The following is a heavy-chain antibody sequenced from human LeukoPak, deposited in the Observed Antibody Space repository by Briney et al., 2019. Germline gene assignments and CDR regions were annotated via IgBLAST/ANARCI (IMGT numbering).Heavy chain of an antibody. D-gene: IGHD3-16*01. Sequence: GGSLRLSCAASRFTFSAYGMHWVRQAPGKGPEWVAVIWYDGSNKYYADSVKGRFTISRDNSKNTLYLQMNRLRAEDTAVYYCARDWGEGFFSMAFDIWGQGTMVTVSS. CDR1: RFTFSAYG. CDR3: ARDWGEGFFSMAFDI. V-gene: IGHV3-33*01. CDR2: IWYDGSNK. J-gene: IGHJ3*02.